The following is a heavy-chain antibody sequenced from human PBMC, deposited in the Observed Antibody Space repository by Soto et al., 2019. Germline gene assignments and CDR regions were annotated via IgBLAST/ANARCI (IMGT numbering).Heavy chain of an antibody. D-gene: IGHD3-3*01. Sequence: ASVKVSCKASGYTFTSYAMHWVRQAPGQRLEWMGWINAGNGNTKYSQKFQGRVTITRDTSASTAYMELSSLRSEDTAVYYCARGFVADFWSGYSYCWFDPWGQGTLVTVSS. V-gene: IGHV1-3*01. CDR2: INAGNGNT. CDR3: ARGFVADFWSGYSYCWFDP. J-gene: IGHJ5*02. CDR1: GYTFTSYA.